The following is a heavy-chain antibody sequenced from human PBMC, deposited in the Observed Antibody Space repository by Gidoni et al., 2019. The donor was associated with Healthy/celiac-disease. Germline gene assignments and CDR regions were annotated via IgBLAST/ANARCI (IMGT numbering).Heavy chain of an antibody. V-gene: IGHV3-30-3*01. Sequence: QVQLVASGGGVVQPGRSLRLSCAASGFPFSSFAMHLFCQAPGKGQEWVAVISYDGSNKYYSDAVKGRITISRDNSKNTLYLQMNSMRAEDTAVYYWARVVESSSWPGGQYDYYYGMDVWGQGTTVTVSS. CDR3: ARVVESSSWPGGQYDYYYGMDV. CDR1: GFPFSSFA. CDR2: ISYDGSNK. D-gene: IGHD6-13*01. J-gene: IGHJ6*02.